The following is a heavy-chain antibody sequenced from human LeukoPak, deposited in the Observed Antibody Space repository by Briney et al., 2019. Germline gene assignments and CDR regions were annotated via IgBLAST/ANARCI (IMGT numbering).Heavy chain of an antibody. CDR1: GFTFSDYY. J-gene: IGHJ6*03. CDR2: IGGSATTI. V-gene: IGHV3-11*04. Sequence: PGGSLRLSCAASGFTFSDYYMTWLRQAPGKGLEWVSYIGGSATTIYYADSVKGRFTISRDNAKNSLYLQLNSLRAEDTAVYYCARERGRRLSGYYYYMDVWGKGTTVTISS. CDR3: ARERGRRLSGYYYYMDV. D-gene: IGHD3-16*01.